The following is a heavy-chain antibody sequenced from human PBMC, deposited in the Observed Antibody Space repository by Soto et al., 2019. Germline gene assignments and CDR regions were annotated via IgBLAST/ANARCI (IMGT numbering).Heavy chain of an antibody. CDR2: IYWDDDK. J-gene: IGHJ4*02. V-gene: IGHV2-5*02. CDR3: ARVSSSAARPHYFDY. CDR1: GFSLSTSGVG. D-gene: IGHD6-6*01. Sequence: QITLKESGPTLVKPTQTLTLTCTFSGFSLSTSGVGVGWIRQPPGKALEWLALIYWDDDKRYSPSLKSRLTITKDTSRNQVVLTMTHMDPVDTATYYCARVSSSAARPHYFDYWGQGTLVTVSS.